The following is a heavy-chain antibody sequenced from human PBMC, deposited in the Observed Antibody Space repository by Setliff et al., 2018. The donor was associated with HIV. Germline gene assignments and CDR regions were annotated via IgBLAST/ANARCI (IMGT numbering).Heavy chain of an antibody. CDR3: ARDWAEDYYGSGSFQY. CDR1: GYTFTDYY. Sequence: ASVKVSCKASGYTFTDYYLHWVRQGPGQGLEWMGWINPNSGDTNYTQKFQGRVTMTRDTSIRTAYMELSSLTSDDTAVYYCARDWAEDYYGSGSFQYWGQGTLVTVSS. J-gene: IGHJ1*01. D-gene: IGHD3-10*01. V-gene: IGHV1-2*02. CDR2: INPNSGDT.